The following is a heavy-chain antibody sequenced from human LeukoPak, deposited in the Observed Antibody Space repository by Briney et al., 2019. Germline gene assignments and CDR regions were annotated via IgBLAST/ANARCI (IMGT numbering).Heavy chain of an antibody. J-gene: IGHJ4*02. CDR3: ARAHTSIVFFDY. Sequence: ASVKVSCKASGYTFTSYGIGWVRQAPGQGLEWMGWINAYNGNTNYAQKLQGRVTMTTDTSTSTAYMELRSLRSDDTAVYYCARAHTSIVFFDYWGQGTLVTVPS. V-gene: IGHV1-18*01. CDR2: INAYNGNT. CDR1: GYTFTSYG. D-gene: IGHD2-2*01.